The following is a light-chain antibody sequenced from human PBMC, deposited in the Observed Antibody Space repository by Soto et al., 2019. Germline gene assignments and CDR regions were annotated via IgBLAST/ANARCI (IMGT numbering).Light chain of an antibody. CDR2: GNS. V-gene: IGLV1-40*01. Sequence: QLLLTQPPTVSGAPGQRVTISCTGSSSNIGAGYDVHWYQQLPGTAPKLLIYGNSNRPSGVPDRFSGSKSGTSASLAITGLQAEDEADYYCQSYDSSLSGAVFGGGTQLTVL. CDR1: SSNIGAGYD. CDR3: QSYDSSLSGAV. J-gene: IGLJ7*01.